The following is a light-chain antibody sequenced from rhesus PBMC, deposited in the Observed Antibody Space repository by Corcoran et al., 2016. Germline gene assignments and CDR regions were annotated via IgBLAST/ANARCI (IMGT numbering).Light chain of an antibody. CDR3: QQYNSAPLT. CDR2: YAS. CDR1: QDISSY. J-gene: IGKJ4*01. V-gene: IGKV1-37*01. Sequence: DIQMTQSTSSLSASVGNRVTITCRASQDISSYLAWYQQKPGKGPKPLVYYASNVESGVPSRFSRSGPGTVFTLTIRRLQPEDVATYYCQQYNSAPLTFGGGTKVELK.